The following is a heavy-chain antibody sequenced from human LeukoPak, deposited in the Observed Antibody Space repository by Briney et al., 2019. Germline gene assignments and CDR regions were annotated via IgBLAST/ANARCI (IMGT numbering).Heavy chain of an antibody. CDR3: ARDTPGVVSGSYYGHFDY. J-gene: IGHJ4*02. V-gene: IGHV4-39*07. Sequence: SETLSLTCTVSGGSISSSSYYWGWIRQPPGKGLEWIGRIYYSGSTYYNPSLKSRVTISVDTSKNQFSLKLSSVTAADTAVYYCARDTPGVVSGSYYGHFDYWGQGTLVTVSS. CDR2: IYYSGST. D-gene: IGHD1-26*01. CDR1: GGSISSSSYY.